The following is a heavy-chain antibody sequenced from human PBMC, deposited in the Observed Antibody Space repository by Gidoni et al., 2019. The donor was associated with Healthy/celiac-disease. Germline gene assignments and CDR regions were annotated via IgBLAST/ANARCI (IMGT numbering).Heavy chain of an antibody. J-gene: IGHJ4*02. CDR2: INNSGST. CDR3: ASHNCSGGSCYYFDS. D-gene: IGHD2-15*01. V-gene: IGHV4-34*01. Sequence: TCAVYGGSFSGYYWSWIRQPPGKGLEWIGAINNSGSTNYNPSLKSRVTISVDTSKNQFSLKLSSVTAADTAVYYCASHNCSGGSCYYFDSWGQGTLVTVSS. CDR1: GGSFSGYY.